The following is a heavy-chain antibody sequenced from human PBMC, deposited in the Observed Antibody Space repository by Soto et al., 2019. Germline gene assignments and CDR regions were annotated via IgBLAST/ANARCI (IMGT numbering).Heavy chain of an antibody. CDR2: INSDGSST. D-gene: IGHD6-13*01. CDR3: ARARAIAAAGISLFDP. CDR1: GFIFSSYW. Sequence: EVQLVESGGGLVQPGGSLRLSCAASGFIFSSYWMHWVRQAPGKGLVWVSRINSDGSSTSYADSVKGRFTISRDNAKNTLYLQMNSLRAEDTAVYYCARARAIAAAGISLFDPWGQGTLVTVSS. V-gene: IGHV3-74*01. J-gene: IGHJ5*02.